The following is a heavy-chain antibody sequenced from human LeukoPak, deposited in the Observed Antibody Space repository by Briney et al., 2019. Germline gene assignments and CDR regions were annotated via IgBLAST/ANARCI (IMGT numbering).Heavy chain of an antibody. Sequence: PSETLSLTCAVYGGSFSGYYWSWIRQPPGKGLEWIGEINHSGSTNYNPSLKSRVTISVDTSKNQFSLKLSSVTAADTAVYYCARSITILAFDIWGQGTMVTVSS. V-gene: IGHV4-34*01. J-gene: IGHJ3*02. CDR1: GGSFSGYY. CDR3: ARSITILAFDI. D-gene: IGHD3-9*01. CDR2: INHSGST.